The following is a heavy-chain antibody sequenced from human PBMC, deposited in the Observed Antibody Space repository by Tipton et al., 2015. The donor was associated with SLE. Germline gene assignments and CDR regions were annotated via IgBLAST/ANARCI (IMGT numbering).Heavy chain of an antibody. CDR1: GYTFNTYG. CDR2: ISAYNGNT. V-gene: IGHV1-18*01. CDR3: ASELTPLYGMDV. D-gene: IGHD2-8*01. Sequence: QSGPEVKKPGASVKVSCKASGYTFNTYGFTWVRQAPGQGLEWLGWISAYNGNTNYAQKLQGRVTLTTDTSTSTAYMEVRRLRSDDTAVYYCASELTPLYGMDVWGQGTTVTVSS. J-gene: IGHJ6*02.